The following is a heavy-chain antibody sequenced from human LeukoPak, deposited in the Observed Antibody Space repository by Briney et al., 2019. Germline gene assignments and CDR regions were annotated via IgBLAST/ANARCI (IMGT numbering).Heavy chain of an antibody. D-gene: IGHD6-19*01. CDR1: GITFSNYA. Sequence: GGSLRLSCVASGITFSNYAVSWVRQAPEKGLDWVSVISGSAHKIRYADSVKGRFTISRDNSKNTLYLQMNSLRAEDTAVYYCAKEAIAVAGTTFDYWGQGTLVTVSS. CDR2: ISGSAHKI. V-gene: IGHV3-23*01. CDR3: AKEAIAVAGTTFDY. J-gene: IGHJ4*02.